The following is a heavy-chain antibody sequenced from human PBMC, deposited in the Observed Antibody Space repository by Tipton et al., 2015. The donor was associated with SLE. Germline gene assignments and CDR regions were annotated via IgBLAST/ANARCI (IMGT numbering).Heavy chain of an antibody. CDR3: ARDLGSYYGSERDWYFDL. D-gene: IGHD3-10*01. V-gene: IGHV3-9*01. Sequence: SLRLSCEASGFTFDDYAMHWVRQAPGKGLEWVSGINWNSGTTHYADSVKGRFIISRDNAENTVYLQMDSLRGEDTAMYYCARDLGSYYGSERDWYFDLWGRGTLVTVSS. CDR2: INWNSGTT. J-gene: IGHJ2*01. CDR1: GFTFDDYA.